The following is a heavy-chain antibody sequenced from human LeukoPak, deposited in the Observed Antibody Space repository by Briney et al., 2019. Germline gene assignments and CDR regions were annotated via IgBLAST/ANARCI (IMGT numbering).Heavy chain of an antibody. Sequence: PGGSLRLSCAASGFTVSSNYMSWVRQAPGKGLEWVSVIYSGGSTYYADSVKGRFTISRDNSKNTLYLQMNSLRAEDTAVYYCASVTVVTWGYFDYWGQGTLVTVSS. CDR3: ASVTVVTWGYFDY. CDR1: GFTVSSNY. J-gene: IGHJ4*02. CDR2: IYSGGST. D-gene: IGHD4-23*01. V-gene: IGHV3-53*01.